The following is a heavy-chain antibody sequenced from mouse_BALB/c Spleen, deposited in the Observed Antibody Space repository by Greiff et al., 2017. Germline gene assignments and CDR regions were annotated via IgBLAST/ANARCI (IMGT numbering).Heavy chain of an antibody. CDR2: ISSGSSTI. D-gene: IGHD2-10*02. Sequence: LVESGGGLVQPGGSRKLSCAASGFTFSSFGMHWVRQAPEKGLEWVAYISSGSSTIYYADTVKGRFTISRDNPKNTLFLQMTSLRSEDTAMYYCARREYGNYFDYWGQGTTLTVSS. CDR1: GFTFSSFG. V-gene: IGHV5-17*02. J-gene: IGHJ2*01. CDR3: ARREYGNYFDY.